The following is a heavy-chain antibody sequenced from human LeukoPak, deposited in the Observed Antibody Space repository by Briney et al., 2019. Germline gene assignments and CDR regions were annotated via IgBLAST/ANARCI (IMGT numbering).Heavy chain of an antibody. CDR1: GGSISSYY. J-gene: IGHJ5*02. CDR3: ARSVVRGVIINPSWFDP. CDR2: IYYSGST. D-gene: IGHD3-10*01. V-gene: IGHV4-59*01. Sequence: SETLSLTCTVPGGSISSYYWSWIRQPPGKGLEWIGYIYYSGSTNYNPSLKSRVTISVDTSKNQFSLKLSSVTAADTAVYYCARSVVRGVIINPSWFDPRGQGTLVTVSS.